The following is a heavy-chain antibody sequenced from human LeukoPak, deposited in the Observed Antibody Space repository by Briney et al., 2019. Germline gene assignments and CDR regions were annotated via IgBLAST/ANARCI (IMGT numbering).Heavy chain of an antibody. Sequence: GASVKVSCKVSGYTLTELSMHWVRQAPGKGREWMGGFDPEDGETIYAQKFQGRVTMTEDTSTDTAYIELSSLRPDDTAVYYCATAADIVATIPFDYWGQGTLVTVSS. V-gene: IGHV1-24*01. J-gene: IGHJ4*02. CDR1: GYTLTELS. D-gene: IGHD5-12*01. CDR2: FDPEDGET. CDR3: ATAADIVATIPFDY.